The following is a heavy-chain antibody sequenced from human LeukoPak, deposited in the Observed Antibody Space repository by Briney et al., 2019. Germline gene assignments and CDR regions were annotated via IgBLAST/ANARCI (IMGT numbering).Heavy chain of an antibody. V-gene: IGHV1-18*01. CDR3: ARGGTFPHSVAGGHYYYGMDV. D-gene: IGHD6-19*01. Sequence: GASVKVSCKASGYTFTSYGISWVRQAPGQGLEWMGWISAYNGNTNYAQKLQGRVTMTTDTSTSTAYMELRSLRSDDTAVYYCARGGTFPHSVAGGHYYYGMDVWGQGTTVTVSS. CDR1: GYTFTSYG. J-gene: IGHJ6*02. CDR2: ISAYNGNT.